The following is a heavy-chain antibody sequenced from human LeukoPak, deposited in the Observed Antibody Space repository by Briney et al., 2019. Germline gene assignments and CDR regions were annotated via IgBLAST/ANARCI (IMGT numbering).Heavy chain of an antibody. Sequence: GGSLRLSCAASGFTFSSYAMSWVRQAPGKGLEWVSAISGSGGSTYYADSVKGRFTISRDNSKNTLYLQMNSLRAEDTAVYYCAKDRRYYYDSSGYYHLDYWGQGTLVTVSS. D-gene: IGHD3-22*01. CDR1: GFTFSSYA. J-gene: IGHJ4*02. CDR2: ISGSGGST. V-gene: IGHV3-23*01. CDR3: AKDRRYYYDSSGYYHLDY.